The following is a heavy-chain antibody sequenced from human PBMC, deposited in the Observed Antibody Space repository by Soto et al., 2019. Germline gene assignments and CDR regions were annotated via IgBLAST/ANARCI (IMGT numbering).Heavy chain of an antibody. CDR1: GGSTXGSY. CDR3: ARSVAVPGAHIDY. CDR2: VYYTGST. Sequence: SETLSLTCGVSGGSTXGSYWSWIRQSPGKGLEWLGYVYYTGSTNYSPSLRSRVSISVDTSKNEFSLRLSSVTAADTAVYFCARSVAVPGAHIDYWGQGTQVTVSS. J-gene: IGHJ4*02. V-gene: IGHV4-59*01. D-gene: IGHD6-19*01.